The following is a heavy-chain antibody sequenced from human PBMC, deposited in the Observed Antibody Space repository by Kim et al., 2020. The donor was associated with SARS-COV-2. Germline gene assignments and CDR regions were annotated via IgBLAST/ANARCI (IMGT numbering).Heavy chain of an antibody. D-gene: IGHD1-26*01. CDR2: MNNDGSTI. V-gene: IGHV3-74*01. Sequence: GGSLRLSCVASGFTFSSSWMHWVRQAPGQGLVWVSRMNNDGSTINYADSVKGRLTTSRDNAKNTLYLQMNSLTAEDTAVYYCARGGNFYVDLWGQGTLVTVSS. CDR3: ARGGNFYVDL. J-gene: IGHJ4*02. CDR1: GFTFSSSW.